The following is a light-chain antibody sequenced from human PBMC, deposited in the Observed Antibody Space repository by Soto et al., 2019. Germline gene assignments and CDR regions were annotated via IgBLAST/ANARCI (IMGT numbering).Light chain of an antibody. V-gene: IGLV1-47*01. CDR2: RNN. CDR3: AAWDYSLSAYVV. CDR1: SSNIGSNY. J-gene: IGLJ2*01. Sequence: QSVLTQPPSASGTPGQRVTISCSGSSSNIGSNYVYWYQQLPGTAPTLLIYRNNQRPSGVPDRFSGSKSGTSASLAISGLRSEDEADYYCAAWDYSLSAYVVFGGGTKLTVL.